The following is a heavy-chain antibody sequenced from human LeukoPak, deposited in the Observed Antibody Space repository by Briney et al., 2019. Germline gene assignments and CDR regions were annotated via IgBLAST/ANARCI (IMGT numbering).Heavy chain of an antibody. J-gene: IGHJ1*01. CDR2: IYYSGST. V-gene: IGHV4-39*01. CDR3: ARPKGYSSSPQSPFQH. Sequence: PSETLSLTCTVSGGSISSSSYYWGWIRQPPGKGLEWIGSIYYSGSTYYNPSLKSRVTISVDTSKNQFSLKLSSVTAADTAVYYCARPKGYSSSPQSPFQHWGQGTLVTVSS. CDR1: GGSISSSSYY. D-gene: IGHD6-6*01.